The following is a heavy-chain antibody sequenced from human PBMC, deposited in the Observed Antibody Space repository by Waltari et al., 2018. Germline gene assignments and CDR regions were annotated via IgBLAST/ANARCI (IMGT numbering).Heavy chain of an antibody. CDR2: IYASGGT. V-gene: IGHV4-4*07. D-gene: IGHD3-3*01. Sequence: QVQLQESGPGLVKPSETLSLICNVSGGSISSYYWNWIRQPAGKGLEWIGRIYASGGTSYNPSLEIRISMSVDTSKNHFSLKLSSVTAADTGVYYCAGSSNFGIYGLDVWGQGTTVVVSS. CDR3: AGSSNFGIYGLDV. CDR1: GGSISSYY. J-gene: IGHJ6*02.